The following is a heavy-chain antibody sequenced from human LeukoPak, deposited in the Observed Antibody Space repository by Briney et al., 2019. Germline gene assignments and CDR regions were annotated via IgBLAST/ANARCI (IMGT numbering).Heavy chain of an antibody. D-gene: IGHD6-13*01. J-gene: IGHJ6*03. CDR2: INTNTGNP. CDR3: AREAAAGYYYYYYMDV. Sequence: ASVKVSCKASGYTFTNYAVNWVRQAPGQGLEWMGWINTNTGNPTYAQGFTGRFVFSLDTSVSTAYLQISSLKAEDTAVYFCAREAAAGYYYYYYMDVWGKGTTVTVSS. CDR1: GYTFTNYA. V-gene: IGHV7-4-1*02.